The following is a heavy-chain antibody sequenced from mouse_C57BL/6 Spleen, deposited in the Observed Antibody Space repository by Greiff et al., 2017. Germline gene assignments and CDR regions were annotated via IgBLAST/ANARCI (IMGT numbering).Heavy chain of an antibody. CDR1: GYTFTDYY. Sequence: EVQLQQSGPELVKPGASVKISCKASGYTFTDYYMNWVKQSHGKSLEWIGDINPNNGGTSYNQKFKGKATLTVDKSSSTAYMELRSLTSEDSAVYYCARMGLYLYYFDYWGQGTTLTVSS. D-gene: IGHD5-1-1*01. J-gene: IGHJ2*01. V-gene: IGHV1-26*01. CDR2: INPNNGGT. CDR3: ARMGLYLYYFDY.